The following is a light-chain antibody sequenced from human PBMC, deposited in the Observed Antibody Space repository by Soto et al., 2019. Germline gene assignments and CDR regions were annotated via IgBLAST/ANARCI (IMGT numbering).Light chain of an antibody. J-gene: IGKJ1*01. CDR1: QSVSSSY. CDR2: GAS. CDR3: QQYGSSPET. Sequence: EIVFTQSPGTLSLXXXXXXXXXXXASQSVSSSYLAWYQQEPGQAPRLLIYGASSRATGIPDRFSGSGSGTDFTLTISRLEPEDFAVYYCQQYGSSPETFGQGTKVDIK. V-gene: IGKV3-20*01.